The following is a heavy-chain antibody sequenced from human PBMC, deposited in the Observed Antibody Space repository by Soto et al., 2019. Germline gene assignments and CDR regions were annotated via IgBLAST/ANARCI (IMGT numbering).Heavy chain of an antibody. CDR3: AHRPRGYAYYFDY. CDR1: GFSLSTRGVA. Sequence: QITLKESGPTLVKPTQTLTLTCTFSGFSLSTRGVAVGWFRQPPGKALEWLALIYWDEDKWYSPSLKSRLTITDDTAKNHVSPTMTNRDPVDPAPYYCAHRPRGYAYYFDYWGQGTLVTVSS. CDR2: IYWDEDK. V-gene: IGHV2-5*02. J-gene: IGHJ4*02. D-gene: IGHD5-12*01.